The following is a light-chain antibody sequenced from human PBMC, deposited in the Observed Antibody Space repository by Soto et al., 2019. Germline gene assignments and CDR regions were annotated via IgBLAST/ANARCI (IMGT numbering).Light chain of an antibody. CDR3: QQYYRSPWT. V-gene: IGKV4-1*01. Sequence: DIVMSQSPDSLGVSLGERATITCKSSQSVLYNSNNKNYVAWYQQKPGQPPKLLIYWASTRESGVPDRFSGSGSGTDFILTISSLQAEDVAVYYCQQYYRSPWTFGRGTKVEIK. CDR1: QSVLYNSNNKNY. CDR2: WAS. J-gene: IGKJ1*01.